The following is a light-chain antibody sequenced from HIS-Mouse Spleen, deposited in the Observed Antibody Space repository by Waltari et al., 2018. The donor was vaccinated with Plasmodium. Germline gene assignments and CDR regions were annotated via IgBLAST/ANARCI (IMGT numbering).Light chain of an antibody. V-gene: IGKV3-15*01. J-gene: IGKJ1*01. CDR3: QQYNNWPWT. Sequence: EIVMSQSPSTPSLPPLARPTLSCTASQSVSSNIAWYQQKPGQAPRLLNYGASTRATGIPARFSGSGSGKEFTLTISSLQSEDFAVYYCQQYNNWPWTFGQGTKVEIK. CDR1: QSVSSN. CDR2: GAS.